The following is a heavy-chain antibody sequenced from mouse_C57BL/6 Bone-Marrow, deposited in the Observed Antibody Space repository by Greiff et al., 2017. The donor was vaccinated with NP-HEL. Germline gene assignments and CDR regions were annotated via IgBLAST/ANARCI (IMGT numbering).Heavy chain of an antibody. J-gene: IGHJ4*01. CDR2: IDPSDSYT. D-gene: IGHD1-1*01. CDR1: GYTFTSYW. CDR3: ASPYYYGSSYGYAMDY. V-gene: IGHV1-59*01. Sequence: VQLQQPGAELVRPGPSVKLSCKASGYTFTSYWMHWVKQRPGQGLEWIGVIDPSDSYTNYNQKFKGKATLTVDTSSSTAYMQLSSLTSEDSAVYYCASPYYYGSSYGYAMDYWGQGTSVTVSS.